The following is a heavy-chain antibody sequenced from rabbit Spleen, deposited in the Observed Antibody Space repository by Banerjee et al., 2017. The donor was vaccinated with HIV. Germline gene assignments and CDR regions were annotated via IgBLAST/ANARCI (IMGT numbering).Heavy chain of an antibody. CDR1: GFSFSGSYW. J-gene: IGHJ6*01. D-gene: IGHD8-1*01. CDR3: ARDAATSFSSYGMDL. Sequence: QEQLEESGGGLVKPGASLTLTCTASGFSFSGSYWMCWVRQAPGKGLEWIGCVDIGSSDFTYFASWAKGRFTISKTSSTTVTLQMTSLTAADTATYFCARDAATSFSSYGMDLWGPGTLVTVS. V-gene: IGHV1S45*01. CDR2: VDIGSSDFT.